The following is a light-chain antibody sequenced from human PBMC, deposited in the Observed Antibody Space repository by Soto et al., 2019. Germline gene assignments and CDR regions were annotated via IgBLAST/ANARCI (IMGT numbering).Light chain of an antibody. CDR2: NAS. J-gene: IGKJ5*01. CDR3: QQYDVSPIT. V-gene: IGKV3-20*01. Sequence: EIVLTQSPGTLSLSPGERATLSCRASQSVSSSYLAWYQQKPGQAPRLLIYNASSRATGIPDRFSGSGSGTDFTLTIRRMEPGDFAMYYCQQYDVSPITFGQGTRLEI. CDR1: QSVSSSY.